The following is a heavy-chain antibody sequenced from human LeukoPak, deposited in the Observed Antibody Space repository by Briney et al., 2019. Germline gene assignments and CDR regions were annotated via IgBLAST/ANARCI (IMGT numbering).Heavy chain of an antibody. CDR1: GFTFSSYA. CDR2: TSSGGDRGGT. V-gene: IGHV3-23*01. CDR3: ARAIASYGDSAY. J-gene: IGHJ4*02. Sequence: GGSLRLSCAASGFTFSSYAMSWVRQAPGKGLEWVAVTSSGGDRGGTYYADSVQGRFTISRDNAKNSLYLQINSLRADDTAVYYCARAIASYGDSAYWGQGTLVTVSS. D-gene: IGHD5-18*01.